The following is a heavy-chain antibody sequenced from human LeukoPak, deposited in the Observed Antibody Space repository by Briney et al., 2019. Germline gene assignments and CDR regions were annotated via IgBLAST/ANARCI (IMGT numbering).Heavy chain of an antibody. J-gene: IGHJ3*02. V-gene: IGHV4-30-4*08. CDR1: GGSISSGDYY. CDR2: IYYSGST. CDR3: ARTGYDFWSGYLHAFDI. D-gene: IGHD3-3*01. Sequence: SETLSLTCTVSGGSISSGDYYWSWIRQPPGKGLEWIGYIYYSGSTHYNPSLKSRVTISVDTSKNQFSLKLSSVTAADTAVYYCARTGYDFWSGYLHAFDIWGQGTMVTVSS.